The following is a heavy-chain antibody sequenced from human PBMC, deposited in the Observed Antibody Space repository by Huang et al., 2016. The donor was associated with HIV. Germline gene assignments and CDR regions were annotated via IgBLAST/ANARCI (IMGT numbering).Heavy chain of an antibody. J-gene: IGHJ4*02. D-gene: IGHD3-22*01. Sequence: EVQLVESGGGLVQPGGSLKLSCAASGFTFSGSAMHWVRQASGKGLGGVGRIRSKANSYATAYAASVKGRFTISRDDSKNTAYLQMNSLKTEDTAVYYCTRLTMIGDGDYWGQGTLVTVSS. CDR3: TRLTMIGDGDY. CDR2: IRSKANSYAT. CDR1: GFTFSGSA. V-gene: IGHV3-73*01.